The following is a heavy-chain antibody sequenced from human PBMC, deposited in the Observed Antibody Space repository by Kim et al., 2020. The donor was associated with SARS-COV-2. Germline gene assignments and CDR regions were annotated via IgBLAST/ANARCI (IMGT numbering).Heavy chain of an antibody. Sequence: ASVKVSCKASGYTFTTYIIHWVRQAPGQGPEYMGIINFNDGSASYAQKFQGRLTMTRDTSTSTTYMELSSLRSEDTAVYFCARSASWYGGVVDWDQGTRVTDYS. J-gene: IGHJ4*02. CDR2: INFNDGSA. V-gene: IGHV1-46*01. D-gene: IGHD6-13*01. CDR3: ARSASWYGGVVD. CDR1: GYTFTTYI.